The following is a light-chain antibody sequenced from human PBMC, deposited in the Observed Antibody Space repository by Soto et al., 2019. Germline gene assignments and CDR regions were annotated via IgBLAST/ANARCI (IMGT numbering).Light chain of an antibody. Sequence: DVLMAQSPSSLSASVGDRVTITCRASHSIRMYLNWYQRKPGKAPQLLIYSTSSLQVGVPPRFSGSGSGTDFTLTISSLQPEDFATYYCQQGHSFPWTFGQGTKVEIK. J-gene: IGKJ1*01. CDR1: HSIRMY. V-gene: IGKV1-39*01. CDR2: STS. CDR3: QQGHSFPWT.